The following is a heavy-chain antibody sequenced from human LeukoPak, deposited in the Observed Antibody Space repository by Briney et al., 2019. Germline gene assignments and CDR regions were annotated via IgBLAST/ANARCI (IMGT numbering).Heavy chain of an antibody. CDR1: GGSFSSGSYY. CDR3: ARVDYYGSGSYYIHYYFDY. V-gene: IGHV4-61*01. CDR2: IYYSGST. D-gene: IGHD3-10*01. Sequence: SETLSLTCTVSGGSFSSGSYYWSWIRQPPGKGLEWIGYIYYSGSTNYNPSLKSRVTISVDTSKNQFSLKLSSVTAADTAVYYCARVDYYGSGSYYIHYYFDYWGQGTLVTVSS. J-gene: IGHJ4*02.